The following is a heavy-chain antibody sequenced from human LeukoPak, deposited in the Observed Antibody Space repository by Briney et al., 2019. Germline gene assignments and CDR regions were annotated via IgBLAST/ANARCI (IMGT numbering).Heavy chain of an antibody. CDR1: GFTFSSYG. D-gene: IGHD6-13*01. V-gene: IGHV3-33*06. Sequence: GRSLRLSCAASGFTFSSYGMHWVRQAPGKGLEWVAVIWYDGSNKYYADSVKGRFTISRDNSKNTLYLQMNSLRAEDTAVYYCAKEVLAAGTSDYWGQGTLVTVSS. CDR2: IWYDGSNK. J-gene: IGHJ4*02. CDR3: AKEVLAAGTSDY.